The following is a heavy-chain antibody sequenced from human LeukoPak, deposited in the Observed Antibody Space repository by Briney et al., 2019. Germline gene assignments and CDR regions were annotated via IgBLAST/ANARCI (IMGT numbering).Heavy chain of an antibody. CDR2: ISYDGSNK. V-gene: IGHV3-30*18. Sequence: GRSLRLSCAASGFTFSSYGMHWVRQAPGKGLEWVAVISYDGSNKYYADSVKGRFTISRDNSKNTLYLQMNSLRAEDTAVYYCAKYNSGHYFGYWGQGTLVTVSS. D-gene: IGHD6-19*01. CDR1: GFTFSSYG. CDR3: AKYNSGHYFGY. J-gene: IGHJ4*02.